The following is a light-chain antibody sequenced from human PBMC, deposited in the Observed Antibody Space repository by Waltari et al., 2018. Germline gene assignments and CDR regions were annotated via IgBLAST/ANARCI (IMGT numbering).Light chain of an antibody. J-gene: IGLJ1*01. V-gene: IGLV2-11*01. CDR2: DVS. CDR1: SSDVGGYNA. CDR3: CSYAGTYTFFV. Sequence: QSALTQPRSVSGSPGQSVTISCTGSSSDVGGYNAVSWYQQFPGKGPKILIYDVSKRLSGVPDLFSGAKSGNTASLTIFGLQAEDEAAYYCCSYAGTYTFFVFGSGTEVTVL.